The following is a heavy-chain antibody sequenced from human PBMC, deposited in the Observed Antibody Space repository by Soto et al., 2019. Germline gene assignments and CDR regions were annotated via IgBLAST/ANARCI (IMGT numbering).Heavy chain of an antibody. CDR2: ISGSSSTI. V-gene: IGHV3-48*01. J-gene: IGHJ5*02. CDR1: GFIFSSYS. D-gene: IGHD1-26*01. CDR3: ARDLGGSQTNWFDP. Sequence: GGSLRLSCAASGFIFSSYSMNWIRQAPGKGLEWISYISGSSSTIYYADSVKGRFTISRDNAKNSLYLQMNSLRAEDTAVYYCARDLGGSQTNWFDPWGQGTLVTVSS.